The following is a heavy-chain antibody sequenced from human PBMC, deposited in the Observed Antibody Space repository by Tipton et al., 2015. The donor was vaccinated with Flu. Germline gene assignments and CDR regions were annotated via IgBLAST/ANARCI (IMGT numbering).Heavy chain of an antibody. J-gene: IGHJ6*04. CDR1: GAAVTSGIYY. D-gene: IGHD2-15*01. V-gene: IGHV4-61*02. Sequence: GLVKPSQTLSLTCSVSGAAVTSGIYYWNWIRQPAGKGLEWIGRIYTGGGPQYNPSLKSRITISMDTSKNQISLTLNSVTAADTAVYYCAKTLILFYDSGGFDYYGLEVLVKGTTVTVAS. CDR2: IYTGGGP. CDR3: AKTLILFYDSGGFDYYGLEV.